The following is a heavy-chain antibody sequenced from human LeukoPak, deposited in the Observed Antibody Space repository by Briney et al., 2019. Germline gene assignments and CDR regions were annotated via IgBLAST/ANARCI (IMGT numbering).Heavy chain of an antibody. V-gene: IGHV3-30*02. Sequence: GGSLRLSCAASGFTFSSYGMHWVRQAPGKGLEWVAFIRYDGSNKYYADSVKGRFTISRDNSKNTVYLQMNSLRAEDTAVYYCAKASMIRGVIITRYYYYYMDVWGKGTTVTVSS. CDR1: GFTFSSYG. J-gene: IGHJ6*03. D-gene: IGHD3-10*01. CDR3: AKASMIRGVIITRYYYYYMDV. CDR2: IRYDGSNK.